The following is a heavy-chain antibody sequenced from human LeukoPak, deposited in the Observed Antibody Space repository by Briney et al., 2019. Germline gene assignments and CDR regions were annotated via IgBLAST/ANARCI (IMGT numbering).Heavy chain of an antibody. CDR1: GYTFTSYG. J-gene: IGHJ6*03. CDR2: ISAYNGNT. CDR3: ARTTEGYAGGPGYSYYYYMDV. Sequence: ASVKVSCKASGYTFTSYGISWVRQAPGQGLEWMGWISAYNGNTNYAQKLQGRVTMTTDTSTGTAYMDLRNLRTDDTAVYYCARTTEGYAGGPGYSYYYYMDVWGKGTTVTISS. D-gene: IGHD5-12*01. V-gene: IGHV1-18*01.